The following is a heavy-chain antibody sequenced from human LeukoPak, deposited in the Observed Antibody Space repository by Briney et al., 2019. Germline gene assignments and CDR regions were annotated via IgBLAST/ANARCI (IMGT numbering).Heavy chain of an antibody. Sequence: SDTLSLTSTVSVGSISSVGYYWSWIRQHPGKGLEWIGYIYYSGSTYYNPSLKSRVTISVDTSKNQFSLKLSSVTAADTAVYYCARDRYSGYDFGGYCYGMDVWGQGTTVTVSS. J-gene: IGHJ6*02. CDR1: VGSISSVGYY. D-gene: IGHD5-12*01. CDR2: IYYSGST. V-gene: IGHV4-31*03. CDR3: ARDRYSGYDFGGYCYGMDV.